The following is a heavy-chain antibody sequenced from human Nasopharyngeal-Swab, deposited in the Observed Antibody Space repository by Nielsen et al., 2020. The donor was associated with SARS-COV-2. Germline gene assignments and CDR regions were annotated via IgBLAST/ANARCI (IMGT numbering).Heavy chain of an antibody. CDR2: IYYSGST. J-gene: IGHJ6*03. D-gene: IGHD3-3*01. CDR1: GGSISSYY. Sequence: SETLSLTCTVSGGSISSYYWSWIRQPPGKGLEWIGYIYYSGSTNYNPSLKSRVTISVDTSKNQFSLKLSSVTAADTAVYYCARGPYYDFWSGYYDYYYYMDVWGKGTTVTVSS. CDR3: ARGPYYDFWSGYYDYYYYMDV. V-gene: IGHV4-59*01.